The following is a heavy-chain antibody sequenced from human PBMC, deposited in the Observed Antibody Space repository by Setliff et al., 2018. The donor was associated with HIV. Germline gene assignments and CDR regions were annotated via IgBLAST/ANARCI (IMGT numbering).Heavy chain of an antibody. CDR3: ARQGAGYYYDSSDYYTGNGFDI. Sequence: SETLSLTCAVSGYSINSAYYWGWIRQSPGKGLEWIGGFHHCGSSHYNPSLKSRVTISGQTSKNQFSLKLSSVTAADTAVYYCARQGAGYYYDSSDYYTGNGFDIWGQGTMVTVSS. CDR1: GYSINSAYY. CDR2: FHHCGSS. J-gene: IGHJ3*02. D-gene: IGHD3-22*01. V-gene: IGHV4-38-2*01.